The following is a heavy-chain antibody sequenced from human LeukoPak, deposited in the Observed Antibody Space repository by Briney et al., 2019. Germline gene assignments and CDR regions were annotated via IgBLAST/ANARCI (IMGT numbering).Heavy chain of an antibody. Sequence: GGSLRLSCAASGFTFSSYAMHWVRQAPGKGLEWVAVISYDGSNKYYADSVKGRFTISRDNSKNTLYLQMNSLRAEDTAVYYCAREGYYDSSGYYDYRGQGTLVTVSS. CDR3: AREGYYDSSGYYDY. J-gene: IGHJ4*02. V-gene: IGHV3-30-3*01. CDR2: ISYDGSNK. CDR1: GFTFSSYA. D-gene: IGHD3-22*01.